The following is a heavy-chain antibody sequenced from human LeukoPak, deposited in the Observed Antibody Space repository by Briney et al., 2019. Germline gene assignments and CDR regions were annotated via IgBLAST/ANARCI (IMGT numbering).Heavy chain of an antibody. V-gene: IGHV6-1*01. CDR3: ARGTFSRGYSGYDY. D-gene: IGHD5-12*01. CDR2: TYYRSKWYN. Sequence: SQTLSLTCAISGDSVSSNSAAWNWIRQSASRGLEWLGRTYYRSKWYNDYAVSVKSRITINPDTSKNQFSLQLNSVTPEDTAVYYCARGTFSRGYSGYDYWGQGTLVTVSS. CDR1: GDSVSSNSAA. J-gene: IGHJ4*02.